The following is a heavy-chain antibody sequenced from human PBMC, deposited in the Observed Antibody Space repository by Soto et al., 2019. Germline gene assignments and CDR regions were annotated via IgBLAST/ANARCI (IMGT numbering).Heavy chain of an antibody. CDR2: IIPIFGTA. Sequence: SVKVSCKASGGTFSSYAISWVRQAPGQGLEWMGGIIPIFGTANYAQKFQGRDTITADESTSTAYMELSSLRSEDTAVYYCARDGVGVAEGYFDYWGQGTLVTVSS. D-gene: IGHD2-8*01. CDR3: ARDGVGVAEGYFDY. V-gene: IGHV1-69*13. J-gene: IGHJ4*02. CDR1: GGTFSSYA.